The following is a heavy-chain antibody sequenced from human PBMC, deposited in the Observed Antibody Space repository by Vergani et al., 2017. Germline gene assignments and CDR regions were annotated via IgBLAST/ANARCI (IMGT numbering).Heavy chain of an antibody. CDR1: GDSVISTDYH. D-gene: IGHD2-15*01. J-gene: IGHJ4*02. CDR2: MDYSGST. CDR3: SSKRGACRAAYCHSYDF. V-gene: IGHV4-39*01. Sequence: QLQESGPGLVKPSETLSLTCTVSGDSVISTDYHWGWIRQPPGKGLEWIGSMDYSGSTSYNPSLDSRISISFETTKNQFSLRLTSVTAADTSVFYCSSKRGACRAAYCHSYDFWGPGTLVGVSS.